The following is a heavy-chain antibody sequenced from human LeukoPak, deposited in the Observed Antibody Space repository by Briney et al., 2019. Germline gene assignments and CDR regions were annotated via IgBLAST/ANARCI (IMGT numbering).Heavy chain of an antibody. CDR1: GGTFSSYA. Sequence: ASVKVSCKASGGTFSSYAISWVRQAPGQGLEWMGGITPIFGTANYAQKFQGRVTITADESTSTAYMELSSLRSEDTAVYYCARDGMVRGVRSSPYYYGMDVWGKGTTVTVSS. CDR2: ITPIFGTA. J-gene: IGHJ6*04. V-gene: IGHV1-69*13. CDR3: ARDGMVRGVRSSPYYYGMDV. D-gene: IGHD3-10*01.